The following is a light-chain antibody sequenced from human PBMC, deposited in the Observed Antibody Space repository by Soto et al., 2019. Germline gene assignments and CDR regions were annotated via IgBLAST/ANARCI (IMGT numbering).Light chain of an antibody. CDR1: QSISRY. Sequence: DIQMTQSPSSLSASVGDRVTITCRASQSISRYLNWYQQKPGQAPKLPIYAASSLQSGVPSRFSGSGSGTDFTLTISSLQPEYFATYYCRQSYSTWTFGEGNKVEIK. V-gene: IGKV1-39*01. J-gene: IGKJ1*01. CDR2: AAS. CDR3: RQSYSTWT.